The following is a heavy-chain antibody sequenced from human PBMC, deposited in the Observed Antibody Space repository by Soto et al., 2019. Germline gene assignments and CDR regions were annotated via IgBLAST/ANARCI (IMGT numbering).Heavy chain of an antibody. J-gene: IGHJ4*02. CDR3: ARDTFFDY. CDR1: GYTFTSYA. V-gene: IGHV1-3*05. CDR2: INACNGNT. Sequence: QVQLVQSGAEEKKPGASVKVSCKASGYTFTSYAMNWVRQAPGQRLEWMGWINACNGNTKYSQKFQGRVTIIRETSASTDYVEMSSLRAEDTAVYYGARDTFFDYWGQGTLVTVSS.